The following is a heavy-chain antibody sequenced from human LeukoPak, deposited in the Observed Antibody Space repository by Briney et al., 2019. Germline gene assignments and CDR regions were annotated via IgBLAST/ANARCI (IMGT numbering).Heavy chain of an antibody. V-gene: IGHV3-23*01. CDR1: GFTFSSYG. J-gene: IGHJ3*02. D-gene: IGHD2-15*01. CDR3: AKDMYCSGGSCHHLLHNDAFDI. Sequence: GGSLRLSCAASGFTFSSYGMSWVRQAPGKGLEWVSAISGSGGSTYYADSVKGRFTISRDNSKNTLYLQMNSLRAEDTAVYYCAKDMYCSGGSCHHLLHNDAFDIWGQGTMVTVSS. CDR2: ISGSGGST.